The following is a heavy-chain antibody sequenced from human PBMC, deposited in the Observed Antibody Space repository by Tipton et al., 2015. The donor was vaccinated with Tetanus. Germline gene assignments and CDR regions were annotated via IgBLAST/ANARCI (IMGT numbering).Heavy chain of an antibody. Sequence: GLVKPSETLSLTCTVSGASIRGGTFYWGWIRQPPGKGLEWIGCIYESGDTYYIPSLKSRVTISVDTSTNQFSLTLNSMAAADTGVYYCARHQSGYFTPFDYWGQGKLVTVSS. J-gene: IGHJ4*02. CDR2: IYESGDT. CDR1: GASIRGGTFY. D-gene: IGHD3-3*01. V-gene: IGHV4-39*01. CDR3: ARHQSGYFTPFDY.